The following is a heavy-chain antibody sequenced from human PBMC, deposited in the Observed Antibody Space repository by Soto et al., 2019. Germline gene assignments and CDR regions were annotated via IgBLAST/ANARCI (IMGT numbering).Heavy chain of an antibody. CDR1: GGSFSGYY. CDR3: ASRPHKLYSSRGDY. V-gene: IGHV4-34*01. CDR2: INHSGST. J-gene: IGHJ4*02. Sequence: SETLSLTCAVYGGSFSGYYWSWIRQPPGKGLEWIGEINHSGSTNYNPSLKSRVTISVDTSKNQFSLKLSSVTAADTAVYYCASRPHKLYSSRGDYWGQGTLVTVSS. D-gene: IGHD6-13*01.